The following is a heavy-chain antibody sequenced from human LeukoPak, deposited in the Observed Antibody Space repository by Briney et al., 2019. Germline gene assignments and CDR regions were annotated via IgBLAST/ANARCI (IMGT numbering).Heavy chain of an antibody. Sequence: GGSLRLSCAASGFSFSVYWMHWVRQAPGKGPVWVSRIKTDGSITDYADSVKGRFTISRDNAKNTLYLQMNSLRAEDTAVYYCARGSWFDPWGQGTLVTVSS. CDR2: IKTDGSIT. CDR3: ARGSWFDP. V-gene: IGHV3-74*01. CDR1: GFSFSVYW. J-gene: IGHJ5*02.